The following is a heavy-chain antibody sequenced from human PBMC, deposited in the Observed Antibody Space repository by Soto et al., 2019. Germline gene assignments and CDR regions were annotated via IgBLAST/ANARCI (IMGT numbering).Heavy chain of an antibody. J-gene: IGHJ4*02. V-gene: IGHV4-30-2*01. CDR3: ARYYHTRYYFDY. CDR1: GGSISSGGYS. CDR2: IYHSGST. Sequence: QLQLQESGSELVKPSQTLSLTCAVSGGSISSGGYSWSWIRQPPGKGLEWIGYIYHSGSTYYNPSLKSRVTISVDRSKNQFSLKLSSVTAADTAVYYCARYYHTRYYFDYWGQGTLVTVSS. D-gene: IGHD3-10*01.